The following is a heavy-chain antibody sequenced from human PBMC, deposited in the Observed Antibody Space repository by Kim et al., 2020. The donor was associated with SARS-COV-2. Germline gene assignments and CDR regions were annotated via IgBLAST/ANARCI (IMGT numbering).Heavy chain of an antibody. Sequence: PSLTRRLTISVDTSKNQFSLGLRSVTAADTAVYYCARLSTDYPYYYYAMDVWGQGTTVTVSS. CDR3: ARLSTDYPYYYYAMDV. J-gene: IGHJ6*02. V-gene: IGHV4-31*02. D-gene: IGHD3-16*02.